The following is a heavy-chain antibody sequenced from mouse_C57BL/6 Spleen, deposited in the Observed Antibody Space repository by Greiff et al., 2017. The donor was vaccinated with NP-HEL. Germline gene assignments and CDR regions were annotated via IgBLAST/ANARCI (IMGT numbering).Heavy chain of an antibody. CDR1: GYTFTSYW. V-gene: IGHV1-61*01. CDR3: ARDSRSAY. D-gene: IGHD1-1*01. J-gene: IGHJ3*01. CDR2: IYPSDSET. Sequence: QVQLQQPGAELVRPGSSVKLSCKASGYTFTSYWMDWVKQRPGQGLEWIGNIYPSDSETHYNQKFKDKVTLTVDKSSSTAYMQLSSLTSEDSAVYYCARDSRSAYWGQGTLVTVSA.